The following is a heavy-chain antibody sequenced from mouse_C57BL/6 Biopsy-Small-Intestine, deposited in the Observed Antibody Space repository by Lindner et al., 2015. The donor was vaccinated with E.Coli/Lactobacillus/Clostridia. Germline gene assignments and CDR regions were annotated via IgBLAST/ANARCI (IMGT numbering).Heavy chain of an antibody. CDR3: SRGRGSSFYYFDF. CDR1: GYTFTTYP. D-gene: IGHD1-1*01. Sequence: QLQESGAELVKPGASVKMSCKASGYTFTTYPIEWMKQNHGKSLEWIGNFHPYDGDTKYNEKFKGKATLTVEKSSSTVYLELSRLTSDDSAIYYCSRGRGSSFYYFDFWGQGTTLTVSS. V-gene: IGHV1-47*01. CDR2: FHPYDGDT. J-gene: IGHJ2*01.